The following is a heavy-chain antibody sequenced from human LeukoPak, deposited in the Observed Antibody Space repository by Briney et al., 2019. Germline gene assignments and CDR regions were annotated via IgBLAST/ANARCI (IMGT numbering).Heavy chain of an antibody. CDR2: IYRSGNT. CDR1: GGSMNTRNW. J-gene: IGHJ5*02. CDR3: ASLGYCGGEHFPSLS. D-gene: IGHD2-21*01. V-gene: IGHV4-4*02. Sequence: SETLSLTCDVSGGSMNTRNWWSWIRQSQTPGKGLEWIVEIYRSGNTNYNPSLKSRVTISVDKSKNQFSLRLTSVTAADTAMFSGASLGYCGGEHFPSLSWGPGSLVTVS.